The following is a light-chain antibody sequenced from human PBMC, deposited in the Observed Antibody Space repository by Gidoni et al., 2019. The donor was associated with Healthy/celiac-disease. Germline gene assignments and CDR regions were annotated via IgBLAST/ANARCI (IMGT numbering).Light chain of an antibody. V-gene: IGKV3-11*01. CDR3: QQRSNWPPGCS. J-gene: IGKJ2*04. CDR2: DAS. CDR1: QSVSSY. Sequence: EIVLTQSPATLSLSPGERATLSCRASQSVSSYLAWYQQNPGQAPRLLICDASNRATGIPARFSGSGSGTDFTLTISSLEPEDFAVYYCQQRSNWPPGCSFGQGTKLEIK.